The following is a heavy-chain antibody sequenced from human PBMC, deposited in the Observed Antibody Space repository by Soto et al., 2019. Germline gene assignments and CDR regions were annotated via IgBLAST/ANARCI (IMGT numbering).Heavy chain of an antibody. Sequence: QVQVQESGPGLVKPSETLSLTCTVSGGSISSYYCSWIRQSAGKGLEWIGRIDTSGTTNYNPSLKNRVTMSVDTSKSQFSLKLSSVTAADTAVYYCARGPRGYVYYHGMDVWGQGIPVTVSS. V-gene: IGHV4-4*07. CDR1: GGSISSYY. D-gene: IGHD3-10*01. CDR2: IDTSGTT. J-gene: IGHJ6*02. CDR3: ARGPRGYVYYHGMDV.